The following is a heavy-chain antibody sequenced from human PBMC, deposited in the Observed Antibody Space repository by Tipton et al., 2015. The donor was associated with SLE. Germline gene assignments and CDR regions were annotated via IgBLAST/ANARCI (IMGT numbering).Heavy chain of an antibody. J-gene: IGHJ4*02. V-gene: IGHV3-74*03. CDR3: VRDNYGVDY. Sequence: SLRLSCAAPGFTFRNYWMQWVRQAPGKGLVWVSHINSDGSSATYADSVKGRFTISRDNAKNTLYLEMNSLRAEDTAVYYCVRDNYGVDYWGQGTLVTVSS. CDR1: GFTFRNYW. CDR2: INSDGSSA. D-gene: IGHD4-11*01.